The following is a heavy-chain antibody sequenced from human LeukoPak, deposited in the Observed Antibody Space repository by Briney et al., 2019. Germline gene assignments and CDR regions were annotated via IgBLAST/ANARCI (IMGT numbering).Heavy chain of an antibody. CDR3: ASNPEYDSSGYYSY. J-gene: IGHJ4*02. CDR1: GYTFTGYY. D-gene: IGHD3-22*01. V-gene: IGHV1-2*02. CDR2: INPNSGGT. Sequence: ASVKVSCKASGYTFTGYYMHWVRQAPGQGLEWMGWINPNSGGTNYAQKFQGRVTMTRDTSISTAYMELSRLRSDDTAVYYCASNPEYDSSGYYSYWGQGTLVTVSS.